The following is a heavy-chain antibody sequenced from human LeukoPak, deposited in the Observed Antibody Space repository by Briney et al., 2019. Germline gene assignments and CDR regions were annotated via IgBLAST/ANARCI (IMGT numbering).Heavy chain of an antibody. D-gene: IGHD2-21*02. CDR1: NYTFASYG. J-gene: IGHJ5*02. CDR2: ISAYNGNT. V-gene: IGHV1-18*01. CDR3: ARGGDYCGGDCYSSWFDP. Sequence: GASVKVSCKASNYTFASYGLSWVRQAPGQGLEWMGWISAYNGNTNYAQKLQGRVTMTTDTSTSTAYMELRSLRPDDTAVYYCARGGDYCGGDCYSSWFDPWGQGTLVTVSS.